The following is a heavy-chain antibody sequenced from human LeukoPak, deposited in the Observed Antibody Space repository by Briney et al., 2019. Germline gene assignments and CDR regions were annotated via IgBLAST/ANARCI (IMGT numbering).Heavy chain of an antibody. Sequence: PSETLSLTCTVSGGSISSSSYYWGWIRQPPGKGLEWIGSSYYSGSTYYNPSLKSRVTISVDTSKNQFSLKLSSVTAADTAVYYCARDSGHYYDSSGYNWFDPWGQGTLVTVSS. CDR3: ARDSGHYYDSSGYNWFDP. J-gene: IGHJ5*02. CDR2: SYYSGST. D-gene: IGHD3-22*01. V-gene: IGHV4-39*07. CDR1: GGSISSSSYY.